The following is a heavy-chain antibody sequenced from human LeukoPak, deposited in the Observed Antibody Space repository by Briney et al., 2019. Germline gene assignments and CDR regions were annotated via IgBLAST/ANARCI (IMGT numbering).Heavy chain of an antibody. J-gene: IGHJ5*02. V-gene: IGHV3-11*01. CDR1: GFTFSDYY. CDR2: ISNSGCRV. Sequence: GGSLRLSCAASGFTFSDYYMSWIRQAPGKGLEWVSYISNSGCRVYDGDPAEGRLTISRDNPKNSPYLQMNSLRGENTAGYYCARDKHTSSWTGLDLWGQGILVTASS. D-gene: IGHD2-15*01. CDR3: ARDKHTSSWTGLDL.